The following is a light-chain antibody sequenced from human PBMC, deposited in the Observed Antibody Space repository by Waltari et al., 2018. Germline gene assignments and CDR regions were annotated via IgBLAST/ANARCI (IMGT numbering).Light chain of an antibody. CDR1: SRDVGSDNL. CDR2: EGS. Sequence: QSALTQPPSVSGSPGQSITISCTGTSRDVGSDNLVSSSQQHPGKAPKLMIYEGSKRPSGVSNRFSGSKSGNTASLTISGLQAEDEADYYCCSYAGSSTPWVFGGGTKLTVL. V-gene: IGLV2-23*01. CDR3: CSYAGSSTPWV. J-gene: IGLJ3*02.